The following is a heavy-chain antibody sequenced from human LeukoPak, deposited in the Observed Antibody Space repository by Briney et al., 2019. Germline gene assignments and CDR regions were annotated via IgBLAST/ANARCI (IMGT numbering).Heavy chain of an antibody. D-gene: IGHD6-19*01. Sequence: PSGTLSLTCTVSGGSISANVHYWGWIRQPPGKGLEWIGTIHYRGDTHYNPSLKSRVTISVDTSKNQFSLIMTSVSAADTAVYYCARRSRKATGWYEGGYWGQGILVTVSS. V-gene: IGHV4-39*07. CDR2: IHYRGDT. J-gene: IGHJ4*02. CDR3: ARRSRKATGWYEGGY. CDR1: GGSISANVHY.